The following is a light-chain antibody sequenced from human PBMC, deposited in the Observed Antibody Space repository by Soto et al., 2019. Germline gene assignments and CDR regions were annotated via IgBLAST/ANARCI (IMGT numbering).Light chain of an antibody. Sequence: QSVLTQPPSASVTPGQRVTISCSGSSSNIGSNYVYWYQQLPGTAPKLLIYRNNQRPSGVPDRFSGSKSGTSASLAISGLRSEDEADYDCAAWDDSLSGLWVFGGGTQLTVL. CDR2: RNN. V-gene: IGLV1-47*01. J-gene: IGLJ3*02. CDR1: SSNIGSNY. CDR3: AAWDDSLSGLWV.